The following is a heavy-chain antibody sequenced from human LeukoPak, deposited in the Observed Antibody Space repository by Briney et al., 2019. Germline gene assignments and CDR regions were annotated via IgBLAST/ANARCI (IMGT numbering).Heavy chain of an antibody. CDR3: ARSSTKWELGGLGY. D-gene: IGHD1-26*01. CDR2: ISAYNGNT. CDR1: GYTFTSYG. V-gene: IGHV1-18*01. Sequence: ASVKVSYKASGYTFTSYGISWVRQAPGQGLEWMGWISAYNGNTNYEQKLQGRVTMTTDTSTSTAYMELRSLRSDDTAVYYCARSSTKWELGGLGYWGQGTLVTVSS. J-gene: IGHJ4*02.